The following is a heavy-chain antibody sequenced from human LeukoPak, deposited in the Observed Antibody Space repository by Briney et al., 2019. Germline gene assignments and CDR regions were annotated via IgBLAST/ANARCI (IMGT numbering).Heavy chain of an antibody. D-gene: IGHD3-10*01. CDR2: IYEKGPA. J-gene: IGHJ4*02. Sequence: PSETLSLTCSVSGGAISCGGDSWTSIPRPPGKGLEWIGCIYEKGPADYNPSLQIRFSIPVDTGKNQFLLNDASMTAPDTACDYCARSGEGSGLFRFWGQGTLVAVSS. CDR3: ARSGEGSGLFRF. CDR1: GGAISCGGDS. V-gene: IGHV4-30-4*07.